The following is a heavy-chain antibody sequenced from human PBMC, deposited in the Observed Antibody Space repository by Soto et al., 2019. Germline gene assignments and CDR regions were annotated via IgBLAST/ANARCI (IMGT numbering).Heavy chain of an antibody. V-gene: IGHV3-48*02. Sequence: EVQLVESGGGLVQPGGSLRLSCAVSGFTFSNYSMNWVRQTPGKGLEWVSYISSGSNTIYYADSVKGRFTISRDNAKSSLYLKMNSLRDEDTAIYYCAGVGYYSPFDYWGKGTLLTVSS. J-gene: IGHJ4*02. CDR3: AGVGYYSPFDY. D-gene: IGHD3-3*01. CDR1: GFTFSNYS. CDR2: ISSGSNTI.